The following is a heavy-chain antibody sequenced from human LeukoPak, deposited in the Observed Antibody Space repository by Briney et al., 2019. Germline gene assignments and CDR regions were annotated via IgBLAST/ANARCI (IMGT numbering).Heavy chain of an antibody. CDR3: ARPLSYNWKSNGMDV. J-gene: IGHJ6*02. Sequence: GESLKTSCKGFGYSFSSHWIGWVRQMPGKGLEWMGIIYPGDSDTRYSPSFQGQVTISADKSISTAYLQWSSLKASDTAMYYCARPLSYNWKSNGMDVWGQGTTVTVS. V-gene: IGHV5-51*01. D-gene: IGHD1-20*01. CDR2: IYPGDSDT. CDR1: GYSFSSHW.